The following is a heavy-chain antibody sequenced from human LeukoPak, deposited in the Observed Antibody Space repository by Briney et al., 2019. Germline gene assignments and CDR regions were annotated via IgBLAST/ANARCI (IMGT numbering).Heavy chain of an antibody. D-gene: IGHD1-1*01. Sequence: GGSLRLSCAPSGFTFSSYAMSWVRQAPGKGLEWVSAISGSGGSTYYADSVKGRFTISRDNSKNTLYLQMNSLRAEDTAVYYCAKCLRIQLLSPFDYWGQGTLVTVSS. J-gene: IGHJ4*02. V-gene: IGHV3-23*01. CDR1: GFTFSSYA. CDR2: ISGSGGST. CDR3: AKCLRIQLLSPFDY.